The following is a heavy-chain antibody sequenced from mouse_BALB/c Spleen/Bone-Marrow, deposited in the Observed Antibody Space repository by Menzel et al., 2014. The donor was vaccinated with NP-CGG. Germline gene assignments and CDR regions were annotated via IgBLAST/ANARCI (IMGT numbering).Heavy chain of an antibody. V-gene: IGHV5-17*02. CDR2: ISSGSNII. Sequence: DVKLQESGGGLVQPGGSRKLSCAASEFTFSSFALHWIRQAPEKGLEWVAFISSGSNIIHYADTVKGRFTISRDNPKNTLFLQMTSLRSEDTAMYYCGRGDYWGQGTTLTVYS. CDR1: EFTFSSFA. CDR3: GRGDY. J-gene: IGHJ2*01.